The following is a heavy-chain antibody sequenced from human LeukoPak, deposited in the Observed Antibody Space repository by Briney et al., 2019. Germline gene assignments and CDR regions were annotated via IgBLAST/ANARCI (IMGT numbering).Heavy chain of an antibody. CDR3: AKEVYGDHPIDY. CDR1: GFTFSNYR. V-gene: IGHV3-30*18. CDR2: IYYDGSNK. J-gene: IGHJ4*02. Sequence: GGSLRLSCAASGFTFSNYRMHWVRQAPGKGLEGVAVIYYDGSNKYYADSVKGRFTISRDNFKNTLYLQMNSLRADDTAVYYCAKEVYGDHPIDYWGQGTLVTVSS. D-gene: IGHD4-17*01.